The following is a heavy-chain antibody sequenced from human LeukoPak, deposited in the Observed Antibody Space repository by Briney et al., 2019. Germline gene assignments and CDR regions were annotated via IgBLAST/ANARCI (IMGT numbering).Heavy chain of an antibody. J-gene: IGHJ4*02. V-gene: IGHV3-23*01. Sequence: GGSLRLSCAASGFTFSSYAMNWVRQAPGKGLEWVSAISGGGGTTYYADSVKGRFTIPRDNSKNTLFLQMNSLRAEDTAVYYCAKDREGLSSGYDLEYFDYWGQGTLVTVSS. D-gene: IGHD5-12*01. CDR2: ISGGGGTT. CDR1: GFTFSSYA. CDR3: AKDREGLSSGYDLEYFDY.